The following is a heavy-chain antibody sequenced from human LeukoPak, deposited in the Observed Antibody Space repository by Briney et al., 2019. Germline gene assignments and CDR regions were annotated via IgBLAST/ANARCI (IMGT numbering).Heavy chain of an antibody. CDR1: GFTFSSYA. J-gene: IGHJ6*04. CDR3: ARDRADNYGDYGYGMDV. Sequence: GGSLRLSCAASGFTFSSYAMSWVRQAPGKGLEWVANIKQDGSEKYYVDSVKGRFTISRDNAKNSLYLQMNSLRAEDTAVYYCARDRADNYGDYGYGMDVWGKGTTVTVSS. CDR2: IKQDGSEK. D-gene: IGHD4-17*01. V-gene: IGHV3-7*03.